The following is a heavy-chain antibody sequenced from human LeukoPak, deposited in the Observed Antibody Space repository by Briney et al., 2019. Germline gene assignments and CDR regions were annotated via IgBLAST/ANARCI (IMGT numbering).Heavy chain of an antibody. CDR1: GFTFGDHA. CDR3: TRGPIWLYYGMDV. D-gene: IGHD3-9*01. Sequence: GGSLRLSCTASGFTFGDHAMSWVRQAPGKGLEWVGFIRSKAYRGTTEYAASVKGRFTISRDDSKSIAYLLMNSLETEDTAVYFCTRGPIWLYYGMDVWGQGTTVIVSS. V-gene: IGHV3-49*04. J-gene: IGHJ6*02. CDR2: IRSKAYRGTT.